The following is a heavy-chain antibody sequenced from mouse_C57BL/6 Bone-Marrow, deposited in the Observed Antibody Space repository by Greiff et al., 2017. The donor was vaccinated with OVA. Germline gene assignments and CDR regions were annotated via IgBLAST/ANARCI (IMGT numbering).Heavy chain of an antibody. CDR2: INSDGGST. J-gene: IGHJ1*03. CDR1: EYEFPSHD. CDR3: AIHVSTTVVRYFGV. Sequence: EVKLMESGGGLVQPGESLKLSCESNEYEFPSHDMSWVRKTPEKRLELVAAINSDGGSTYYPATMERRFIIYRANTKKTLYLQMSRLRSDDTDLYDGAIHVSTTVVRYFGVWGTGTTVTVAT. V-gene: IGHV5-2*01. D-gene: IGHD1-1*01.